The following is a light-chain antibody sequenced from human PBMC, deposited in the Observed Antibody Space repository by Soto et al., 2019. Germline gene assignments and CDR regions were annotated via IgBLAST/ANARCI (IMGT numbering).Light chain of an antibody. Sequence: EIVLTQSPGTLSLSPGERATLSCRASQSVSSSYLAWYRQKPGQAPRLLIYGASSRATGITDRFSGSGSGTDFTLTISRLEPEDFAVYYCQQYGSSPRLTFGGGTKVEIK. CDR3: QQYGSSPRLT. V-gene: IGKV3-20*01. J-gene: IGKJ4*01. CDR1: QSVSSSY. CDR2: GAS.